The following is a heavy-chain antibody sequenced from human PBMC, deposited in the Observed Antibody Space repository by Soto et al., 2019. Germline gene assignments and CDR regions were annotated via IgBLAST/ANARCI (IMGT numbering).Heavy chain of an antibody. D-gene: IGHD6-19*01. CDR3: ATLTSVIQQWLVPIIEHYYYYYGMDV. Sequence: QVQLVESGGGVVQPGRSLRLSCAASGFTFSSYGMHWVRQAPGKGLEWVAVISYDGSNKYYADSVKGRFTISRDNSKNTLYPQKNSLRVEDTAVYYCATLTSVIQQWLVPIIEHYYYYYGMDVWGQGTTVTVSS. CDR2: ISYDGSNK. CDR1: GFTFSSYG. V-gene: IGHV3-30*03. J-gene: IGHJ6*02.